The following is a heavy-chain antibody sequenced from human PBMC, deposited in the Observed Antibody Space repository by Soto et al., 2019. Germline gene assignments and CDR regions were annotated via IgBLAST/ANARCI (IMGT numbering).Heavy chain of an antibody. CDR1: GGNFSRYT. CDR3: ARGSTIVRGAPSWFLP. D-gene: IGHD3-10*01. J-gene: IGHJ5*02. V-gene: IGHV1-69*08. Sequence: QVQLVQSGAEVKKPGSSVKVSCKASGGNFSRYTINWVRQAPGQGLEWMGRIIPIAATANYTLKFQGSVTITVGKFSSTAYMDLSRLRSDDTAVYYCARGSTIVRGAPSWFLPWGPGTLVTVSS. CDR2: IIPIAATA.